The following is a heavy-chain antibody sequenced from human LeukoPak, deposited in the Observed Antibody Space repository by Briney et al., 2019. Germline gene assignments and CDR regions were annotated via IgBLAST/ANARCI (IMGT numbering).Heavy chain of an antibody. Sequence: PSETLSLTCTVSGGSISSYYWSWIRQPPGKGLEWIGHIFHSGDTEYNPSLKNRVAMSLVRSKNQVSLELSSVTAADTAVYYCARAPGAPRGYYAGGFDVWGQGTLVTVSS. CDR1: GGSISSYY. CDR2: IFHSGDT. V-gene: IGHV4-59*12. D-gene: IGHD3-3*01. J-gene: IGHJ3*01. CDR3: ARAPGAPRGYYAGGFDV.